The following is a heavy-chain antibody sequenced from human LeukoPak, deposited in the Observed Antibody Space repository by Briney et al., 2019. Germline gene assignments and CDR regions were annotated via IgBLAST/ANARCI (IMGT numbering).Heavy chain of an antibody. CDR2: INPHSGDT. CDR1: GYTFTYYY. J-gene: IGHJ4*02. CDR3: AKDMRSRGYSGYDCFDY. Sequence: ASVKVSCKTFGYTFTYYYLHWVRQAPGQGLEWMGWINPHSGDTNYAQKLQGRVTMTRDTSTSTAYMEVSRLRSDDTAVYYCAKDMRSRGYSGYDCFDYWGQGTLVTVSS. V-gene: IGHV1-2*02. D-gene: IGHD5-12*01.